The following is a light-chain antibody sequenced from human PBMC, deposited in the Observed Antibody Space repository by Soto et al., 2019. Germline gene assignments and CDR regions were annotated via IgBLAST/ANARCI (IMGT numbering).Light chain of an antibody. CDR2: EVS. CDR3: SSYTSSSSVM. CDR1: SSDVGGYNY. Sequence: QSALTQPASVSGSPGQSITISCTGTSSDVGGYNYVSWYQQQPGKAPKLMIYEVSNRPSGVSNRFSGSKSGNTASLTISGLQAEDEADYYCSSYTSSSSVMFGGGTQLTVL. V-gene: IGLV2-14*01. J-gene: IGLJ7*01.